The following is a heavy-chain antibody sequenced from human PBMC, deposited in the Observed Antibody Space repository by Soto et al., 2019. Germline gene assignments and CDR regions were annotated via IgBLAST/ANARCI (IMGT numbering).Heavy chain of an antibody. V-gene: IGHV3-11*01. D-gene: IGHD6-19*01. CDR2: ISSSGSTI. CDR3: ARGWQWIVRVGYFEL. CDR1: GFTFSDYY. Sequence: QVQLVESGGGLVKPGGSLRLSCAASGFTFSDYYMSWIRQAPGKGLEWVSYISSSGSTIYYAASVKGRFTISRDNAKNTLSLQMNRLRTEDTAVYDCARGWQWIVRVGYFELRGRDPLVSLS. J-gene: IGHJ2*01.